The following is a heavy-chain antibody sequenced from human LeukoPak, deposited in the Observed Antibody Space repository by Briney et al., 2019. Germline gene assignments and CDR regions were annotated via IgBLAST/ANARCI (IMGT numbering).Heavy chain of an antibody. CDR2: ISGSGGST. CDR3: ANTPLGYRYQQHLSPTRQWYQH. CDR1: GFTFSSYA. J-gene: IGHJ1*01. V-gene: IGHV3-23*01. D-gene: IGHD2-2*01. Sequence: GGSLRLSCAASGFTFSSYAMSWVRQAPGKGLEWVSAISGSGGSTYYADSVKGRFTISRDNSKNTLYLQMNSLRAEDTAVYYCANTPLGYRYQQHLSPTRQWYQHWGQGTLVTVSS.